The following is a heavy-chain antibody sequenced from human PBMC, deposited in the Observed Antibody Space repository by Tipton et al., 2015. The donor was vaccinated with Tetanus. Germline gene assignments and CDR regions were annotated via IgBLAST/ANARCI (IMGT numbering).Heavy chain of an antibody. Sequence: TLSLTCTISGGSFGNFYWAWTRQPPGRGLEWIGYIYYSGSTNYDPSLKSRVTISLDTSKNQFSLKMSSVTAADTAMYYCARVWFGDLFGFGAFDIWGQGTMVTVSS. CDR1: GGSFGNFY. V-gene: IGHV4-59*01. CDR3: ARVWFGDLFGFGAFDI. D-gene: IGHD3-10*01. J-gene: IGHJ3*02. CDR2: IYYSGST.